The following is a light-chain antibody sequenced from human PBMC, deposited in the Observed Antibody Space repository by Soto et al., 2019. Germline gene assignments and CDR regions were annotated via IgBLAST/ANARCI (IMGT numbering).Light chain of an antibody. CDR3: QQYYSSYRT. CDR1: HSGLFSSNNKNY. Sequence: NVLTPSPDSLPVSLVERATINCNSSHSGLFSSNNKNYLTWYQHKPGQPPKLLIYWASTRESGVPDRFSGSGSGTDVILTIISRQDADVAVYYCQQYYSSYRTFGQGTKVDNK. V-gene: IGKV4-1*01. CDR2: WAS. J-gene: IGKJ1*01.